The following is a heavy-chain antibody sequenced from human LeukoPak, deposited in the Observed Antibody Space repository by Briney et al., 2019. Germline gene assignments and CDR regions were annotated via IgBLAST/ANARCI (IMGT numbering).Heavy chain of an antibody. CDR1: GYTFTSYD. CDR2: MSPNSGNT. V-gene: IGHV1-8*01. Sequence: ASVKVSCKASGYTFTSYDINWVRQATGQGFEWMGWMSPNSGNTGYAQKFQGRVTMTRSSSMSTAYMELSSLRSEDTAVYYCARESSSWRGRAYYYYGMDVWGQGTTVTVSS. D-gene: IGHD6-13*01. J-gene: IGHJ6*02. CDR3: ARESSSWRGRAYYYYGMDV.